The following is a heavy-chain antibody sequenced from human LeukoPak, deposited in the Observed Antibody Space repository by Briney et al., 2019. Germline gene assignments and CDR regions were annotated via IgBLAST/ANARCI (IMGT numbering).Heavy chain of an antibody. V-gene: IGHV4-59*12. CDR2: IYYSGST. CDR3: ARVYQSAEYYFDY. J-gene: IGHJ4*02. CDR1: GGSISSYY. D-gene: IGHD2-2*01. Sequence: SETLSLTCTVSGGSISSYYWSWIRQPPGKGLEWIGYIYYSGSTNYNPSLKSRVTISVDTSKNQFSLKLSSVTAADTAVYYCARVYQSAEYYFDYWGQGNLVSVSS.